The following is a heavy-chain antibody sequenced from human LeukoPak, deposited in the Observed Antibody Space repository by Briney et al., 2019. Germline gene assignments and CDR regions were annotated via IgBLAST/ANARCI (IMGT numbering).Heavy chain of an antibody. Sequence: GASVKVSCKASGYTFTGYYMHWVRQAPGQGLEWMGWINPNSGGTNYAQKLQGRVTMTRDTSISTAYMELSRLRSDDTAVYYCARGPVSYGGKFYYYYYMDVWGKGTTVTVSS. CDR3: ARGPVSYGGKFYYYYYMDV. CDR1: GYTFTGYY. CDR2: INPNSGGT. D-gene: IGHD4-23*01. V-gene: IGHV1-2*02. J-gene: IGHJ6*03.